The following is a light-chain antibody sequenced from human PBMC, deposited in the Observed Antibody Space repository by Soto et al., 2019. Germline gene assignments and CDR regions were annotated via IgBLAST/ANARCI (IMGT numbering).Light chain of an antibody. V-gene: IGKV1-39*01. CDR2: AAS. J-gene: IGKJ1*01. CDR1: QDINSF. Sequence: IQLTQSPSSLSASVGDRVTITCRASQDINSFLAWYQQKPGKAPKLLIYAASTLQSGVPLRFSGSGSGTHFTLTISGLQPEDFATYYCQESYSPLWGTCGQGTKVTIK. CDR3: QESYSPLWGT.